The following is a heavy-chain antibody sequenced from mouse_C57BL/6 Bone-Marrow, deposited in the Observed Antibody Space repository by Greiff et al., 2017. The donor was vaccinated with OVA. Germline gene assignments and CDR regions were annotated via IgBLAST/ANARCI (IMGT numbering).Heavy chain of an antibody. CDR1: GFTFSDYG. Sequence: EVMLVESGGGLVKPGGSLKLSCAASGFTFSDYGMHWVRQAPEKGLEWVAYISRGSSTIYYANTVKGRFTISRDNAKNTLFLQMTSLRSEDTAMYYCARRFFAYWGQGTLVTVSA. CDR3: ARRFFAY. J-gene: IGHJ3*01. V-gene: IGHV5-17*01. CDR2: ISRGSSTI.